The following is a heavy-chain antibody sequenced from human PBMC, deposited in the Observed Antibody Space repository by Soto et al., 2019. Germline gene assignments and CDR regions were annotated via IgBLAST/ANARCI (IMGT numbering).Heavy chain of an antibody. CDR3: ARWRGNYYDSSGYLDY. V-gene: IGHV3-13*01. CDR2: IGTDGDT. Sequence: EVQLVESGGGLVQPGGSLRLSCAASGFTFSSYDMHWVRQATGKGLEWVSAIGTDGDTYYPGSVKGRFTISRENAKNSLYLQMNRLRAGDTAVYYCARWRGNYYDSSGYLDYWGQGTLVTVSS. CDR1: GFTFSSYD. D-gene: IGHD3-22*01. J-gene: IGHJ4*02.